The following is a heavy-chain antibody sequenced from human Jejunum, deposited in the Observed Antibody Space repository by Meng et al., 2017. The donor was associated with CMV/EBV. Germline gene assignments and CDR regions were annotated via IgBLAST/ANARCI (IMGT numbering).Heavy chain of an antibody. CDR1: A. CDR3: ATPSDPSLYYDFWSGYYGMDV. V-gene: IGHV3-23*01. CDR2: ICGGADST. Sequence: AMSWVRQAPGKGLEWVSTICGGADSTYYADSVKGRFTISRDNSKNTLYLQMNSLRAEDTAVYYCATPSDPSLYYDFWSGYYGMDVWGQGTTVTVSS. J-gene: IGHJ6*02. D-gene: IGHD3-3*01.